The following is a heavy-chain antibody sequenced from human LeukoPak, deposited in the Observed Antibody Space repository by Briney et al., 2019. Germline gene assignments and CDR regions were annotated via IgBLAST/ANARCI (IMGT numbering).Heavy chain of an antibody. J-gene: IGHJ3*02. V-gene: IGHV3-11*04. CDR2: ISSSGSII. CDR3: ARDCSGGSCYSKAFDI. Sequence: PGGSLRLSCAASGFTFSDYYMSWVRQAPGKGLEWVSYISSSGSIIYYADSVKGRFTISRDNAKNSLYLQMNSLRAEDTAVYYCARDCSGGSCYSKAFDIWGQGTMVTVSS. D-gene: IGHD2-15*01. CDR1: GFTFSDYY.